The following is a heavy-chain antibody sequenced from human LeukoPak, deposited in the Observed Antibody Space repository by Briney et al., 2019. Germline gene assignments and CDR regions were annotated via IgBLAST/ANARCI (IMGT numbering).Heavy chain of an antibody. Sequence: GGSLRLSCAASGFTFSSYSMNWVREAPGKGLEWVSSISSSSGYIYYADSVKGRFTISGDNAKNPLYLQMNSLRAEDTAVYYCAKVDTAMGSLDAFDIWGQGTMVTVSS. CDR3: AKVDTAMGSLDAFDI. J-gene: IGHJ3*02. CDR1: GFTFSSYS. D-gene: IGHD5-18*01. V-gene: IGHV3-21*01. CDR2: ISSSSGYI.